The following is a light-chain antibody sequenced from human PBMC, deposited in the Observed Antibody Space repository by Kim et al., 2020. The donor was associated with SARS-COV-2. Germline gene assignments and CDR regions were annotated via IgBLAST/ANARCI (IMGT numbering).Light chain of an antibody. CDR3: QQYENWPLT. CDR2: GAS. V-gene: IGKV3-15*01. Sequence: EVVMTQSPATLSVSPGERATLSCRASQSVSRHLAWYQQKPGQAPRLLIHGASTRATGIPARFSGSGSGTEFTLTISSLQSEDFAVYYCQQYENWPLTFGQGTKVDIK. CDR1: QSVSRH. J-gene: IGKJ1*01.